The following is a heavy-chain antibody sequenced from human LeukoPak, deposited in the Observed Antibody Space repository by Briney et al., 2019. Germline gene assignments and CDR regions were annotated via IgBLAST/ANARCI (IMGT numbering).Heavy chain of an antibody. CDR2: IWYDGSNI. Sequence: GGSLRLSSAASGFTFSTYGMHWVRQAPGKGLDWVAVIWYDGSNIYHGDSVKGRFTVSRDNSKNTLYLQMNSLRAEDTAVYYCARARNDYDSSGFSALDYWGQGTLVTVSS. CDR1: GFTFSTYG. V-gene: IGHV3-33*01. D-gene: IGHD3-22*01. J-gene: IGHJ4*02. CDR3: ARARNDYDSSGFSALDY.